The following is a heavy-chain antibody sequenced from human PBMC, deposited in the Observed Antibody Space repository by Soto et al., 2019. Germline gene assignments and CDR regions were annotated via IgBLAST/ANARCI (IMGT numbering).Heavy chain of an antibody. D-gene: IGHD3-22*01. CDR2: IYYSGST. CDR1: GGSISSYY. Sequence: QVQLQSGPGLVKPSETLSLSCSVSGGSISSYYWSWIRQPPGKGLEWIAYIYYSGSTSYNPSLKSRVSISLDTSKNQFSLKLSSVTAADTAVYYCARTYDGSGPNSGGYGFDIWGQGTMVTVSS. J-gene: IGHJ3*02. CDR3: ARTYDGSGPNSGGYGFDI. V-gene: IGHV4-59*01.